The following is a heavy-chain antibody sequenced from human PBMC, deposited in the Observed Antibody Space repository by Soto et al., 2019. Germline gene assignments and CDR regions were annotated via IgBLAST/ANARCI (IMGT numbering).Heavy chain of an antibody. CDR3: ARSAMGRLGAYDY. J-gene: IGHJ4*02. V-gene: IGHV3-74*01. CDR1: GFTFSSYW. D-gene: IGHD3-16*01. Sequence: EVQLVESEGGLIQPEGSLILSCAASGFTFSSYWMHWVRQAPGKGLVWVSRINSDGSSTSYADSVKGRFTISRDNAKNTLYLQMNSLRAEDTAVYYCARSAMGRLGAYDYWGQGTLVTVSS. CDR2: INSDGSST.